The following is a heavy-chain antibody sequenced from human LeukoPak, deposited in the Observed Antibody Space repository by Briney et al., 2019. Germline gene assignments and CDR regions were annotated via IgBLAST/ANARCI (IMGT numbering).Heavy chain of an antibody. CDR3: ARGIRFLEWFDL. D-gene: IGHD3-3*01. CDR2: MNPNSGNT. CDR1: GYTFTSYD. J-gene: IGHJ2*01. Sequence: ASVKFSCKASGYTFTSYDINWVRQATGQGLEWMGWMNPNSGNTGYAQKFQGRVTITRNTSISTAYMELSSLRSEDTAVYYCARGIRFLEWFDLWGRGTLVTVSS. V-gene: IGHV1-8*03.